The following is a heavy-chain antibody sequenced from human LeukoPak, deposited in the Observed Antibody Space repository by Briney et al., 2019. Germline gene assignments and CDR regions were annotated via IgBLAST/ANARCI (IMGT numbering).Heavy chain of an antibody. CDR2: ISSRGDTI. D-gene: IGHD3-16*02. J-gene: IGHJ5*02. Sequence: PGGSLRLSCTASAFTFGDYTMSWVRQAPGKGLEWVSSISSRGDTIDYADSVKGRFTISRDNAKNSLYLQMNSPRAEDTAVYYCARSPSSFDPWGQGALVTVSS. CDR1: AFTFGDYT. CDR3: ARSPSSFDP. V-gene: IGHV3-48*01.